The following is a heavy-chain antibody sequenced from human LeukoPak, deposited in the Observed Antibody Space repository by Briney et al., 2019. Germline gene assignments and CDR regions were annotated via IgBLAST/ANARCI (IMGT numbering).Heavy chain of an antibody. V-gene: IGHV3-30*02. CDR3: AKDEGRFLEWLLYKGIDY. CDR2: IRYDGSNK. CDR1: GFTFSSYG. D-gene: IGHD3-3*01. J-gene: IGHJ4*02. Sequence: HPGGSLRLSCAASGFTFSSYGMHWVRQAPGKGLEWVAFIRYDGSNKYYADSVKGRFTISRDNSKNTLYLQMNSLRAEDTAVYYCAKDEGRFLEWLLYKGIDYWGQGTLVTVSS.